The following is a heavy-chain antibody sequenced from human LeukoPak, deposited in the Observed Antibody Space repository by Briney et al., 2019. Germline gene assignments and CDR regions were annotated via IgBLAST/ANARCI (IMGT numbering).Heavy chain of an antibody. J-gene: IGHJ4*02. CDR1: GGSITSDDYS. CDR3: ARTYIDYLPL. V-gene: IGHV4-30-4*01. CDR2: IYYSGNT. Sequence: PSETLSLNCTVSGGSITSDDYSWSWIRQPPGKGLEWIGYIYYSGNTYYNPSLKSRVTISVDTSKNQFSLKLSSVTAADTAVYYCARTYIDYLPLWGQGTLVTVSS. D-gene: IGHD4-11*01.